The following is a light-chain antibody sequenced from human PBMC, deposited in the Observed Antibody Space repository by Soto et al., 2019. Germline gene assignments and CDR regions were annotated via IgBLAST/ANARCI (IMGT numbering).Light chain of an antibody. J-gene: IGLJ2*01. CDR2: DVV. CDR1: NSDIGGYNY. Sequence: QSALTQPASVSGSPGQSITISCTGTNSDIGGYNYVSWYQQHPGKAPKLMIYDVVNRPSGVSNRFSGSKSGSTASLTISGLQAEDEADYYCSSYKGSSTVVFGGGTQLTVL. CDR3: SSYKGSSTVV. V-gene: IGLV2-14*03.